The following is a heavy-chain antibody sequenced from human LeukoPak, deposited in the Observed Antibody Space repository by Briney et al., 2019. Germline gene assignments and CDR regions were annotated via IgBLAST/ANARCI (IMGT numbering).Heavy chain of an antibody. CDR2: IYTSGST. J-gene: IGHJ5*02. Sequence: SETLSLTCTVSGGSISSGSYYWRWIRQPAGKGLEWIGRIYTSGSTNYNPSLKSRVTISVDTSKNQFSLKLSSVTAADTAVYYCARDIYGSGSYRTEYNWFDPWGQGTLVTVSS. CDR3: ARDIYGSGSYRTEYNWFDP. V-gene: IGHV4-61*02. D-gene: IGHD3-10*01. CDR1: GGSISSGSYY.